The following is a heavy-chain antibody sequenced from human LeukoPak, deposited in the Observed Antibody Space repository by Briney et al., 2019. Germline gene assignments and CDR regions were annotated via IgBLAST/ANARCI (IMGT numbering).Heavy chain of an antibody. J-gene: IGHJ4*02. D-gene: IGHD3-10*01. CDR1: GYTFTGYY. CDR2: ISAYNGNT. V-gene: IGHV1-18*04. CDR3: ARSPFTMVRGPIGYYFDY. Sequence: ASVKVSCKASGYTFTGYYTHWVRQAPGQGLEWMGWISAYNGNTSYAQKLQGRVTMTTDTSTSTAYMELRSLRSDDTAVYYCARSPFTMVRGPIGYYFDYWGQGTLVTVSS.